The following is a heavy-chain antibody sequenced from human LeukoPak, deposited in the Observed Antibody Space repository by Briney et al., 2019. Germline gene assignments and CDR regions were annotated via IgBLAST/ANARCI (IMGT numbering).Heavy chain of an antibody. Sequence: GASVKVSCKASGYPFISYAMHWVRQAPGQRLEWMGWINVGNGNTEYAQKFQGRVTFTRDTSATATYMELSSLRSEDTAVYFCARVDGSGSSAPNDCWGQGTLVTVSS. V-gene: IGHV1-3*01. D-gene: IGHD3-10*01. J-gene: IGHJ4*02. CDR1: GYPFISYA. CDR2: INVGNGNT. CDR3: ARVDGSGSSAPNDC.